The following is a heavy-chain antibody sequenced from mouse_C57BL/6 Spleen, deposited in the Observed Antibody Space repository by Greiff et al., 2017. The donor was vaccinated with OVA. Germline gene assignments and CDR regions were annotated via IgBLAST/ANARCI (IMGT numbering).Heavy chain of an antibody. Sequence: VQLQQSGAELVRPGASVKLSCTASGFNIKDYYMHWVKQRPEQGLEWIGRIDPEDGDTEYAPKFQGKATTTADTSSNTAYLQLSSLTSEDTAVYYCTTPYYYGSSYFDYWGQGTTLTVSS. CDR3: TTPYYYGSSYFDY. CDR1: GFNIKDYY. J-gene: IGHJ2*01. CDR2: IDPEDGDT. V-gene: IGHV14-1*01. D-gene: IGHD1-1*01.